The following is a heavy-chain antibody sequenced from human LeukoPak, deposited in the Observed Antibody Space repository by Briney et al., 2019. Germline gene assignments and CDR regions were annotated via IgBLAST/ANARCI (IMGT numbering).Heavy chain of an antibody. J-gene: IGHJ4*02. Sequence: LGESLKISCKGSGYSFTSSWIGWVRQMPGKGLEWMGIIYPGDSDTRYSPSFQGQVTISADKSISTAYLQWSSLKASDTAIYYCAKIDRQYCSRSSCYALDYWGQGTQVTVSS. CDR3: AKIDRQYCSRSSCYALDY. CDR1: GYSFTSSW. CDR2: IYPGDSDT. V-gene: IGHV5-51*01. D-gene: IGHD2-2*01.